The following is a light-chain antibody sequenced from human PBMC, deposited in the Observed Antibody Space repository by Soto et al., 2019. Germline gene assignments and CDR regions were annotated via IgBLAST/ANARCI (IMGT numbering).Light chain of an antibody. Sequence: DIQMTQSPSSLSASVGDRVTITCRASQRIVSHLNWYQQKPGKAPKLLIYAASSLESGVPSRFSGSGSGTDSTLTISSLQPEDFATYYCQQSYSTPRTFGQGTKLEI. CDR1: QRIVSH. CDR2: AAS. CDR3: QQSYSTPRT. V-gene: IGKV1-39*01. J-gene: IGKJ2*01.